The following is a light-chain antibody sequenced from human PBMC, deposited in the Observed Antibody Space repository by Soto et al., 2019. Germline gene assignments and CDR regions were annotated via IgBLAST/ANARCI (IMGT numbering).Light chain of an antibody. J-gene: IGKJ1*01. Sequence: ELVLTQSPCTLSFSPWERSTLSFMASQIITSTYFAWYQQKPGQAPRLLIYDASNRATGIPARFSGSGSGTDFTLTISSLEPEDFAVYYCQQCSNWPRTFGQGTKVDIK. CDR1: QIITSTY. V-gene: IGKV3-11*01. CDR2: DAS. CDR3: QQCSNWPRT.